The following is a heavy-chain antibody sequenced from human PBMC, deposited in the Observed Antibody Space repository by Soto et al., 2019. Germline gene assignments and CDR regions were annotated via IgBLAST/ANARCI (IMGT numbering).Heavy chain of an antibody. CDR2: IYYSGST. V-gene: IGHV4-59*01. CDR3: ARAVLRYFDWLPSMAGLGWFDP. Sequence: SDTLSLTWTVSGGSISSYYWSWIRQPPGKGLEWIGYIYYSGSTNYNPSLKSRVTISVDTSKNQFSLKLSSVTAADTAVYYCARAVLRYFDWLPSMAGLGWFDPWGQGTLVTSPQ. J-gene: IGHJ5*02. D-gene: IGHD3-9*01. CDR1: GGSISSYY.